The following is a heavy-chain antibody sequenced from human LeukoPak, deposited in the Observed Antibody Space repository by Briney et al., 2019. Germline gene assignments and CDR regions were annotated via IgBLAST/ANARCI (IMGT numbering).Heavy chain of an antibody. CDR3: ARDHGTYYDFWSGDYYYYMDV. V-gene: IGHV1-18*01. J-gene: IGHJ6*03. Sequence: VASVKVSCKASGYTFTSYGISWVRQAPGQGLEWMGWISAYNGNTNYAQKLQGRVTMTTDTSTSTAYMELRSLRSDDTAVYYCARDHGTYYDFWSGDYYYYMDVWGKGTTVTVSS. D-gene: IGHD3-3*01. CDR1: GYTFTSYG. CDR2: ISAYNGNT.